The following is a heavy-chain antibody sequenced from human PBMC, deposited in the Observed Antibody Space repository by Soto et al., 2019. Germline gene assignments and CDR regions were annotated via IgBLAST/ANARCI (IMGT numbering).Heavy chain of an antibody. CDR2: ISSTTNYI. J-gene: IGHJ4*02. D-gene: IGHD2-2*01. CDR1: GFTFTRYS. Sequence: LRLSCAASGFTFTRYSMNWVRQAPGKGLEWVSSISSTTNYIYYTDSVKGRFTISRDNSKSALYLQMNSLRPEDTAVYYCAKCSSTSCHLGSDYRGQGTLVTVSS. CDR3: AKCSSTSCHLGSDY. V-gene: IGHV3-21*01.